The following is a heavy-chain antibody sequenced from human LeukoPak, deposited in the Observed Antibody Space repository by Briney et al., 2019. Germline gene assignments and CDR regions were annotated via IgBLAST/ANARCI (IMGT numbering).Heavy chain of an antibody. J-gene: IGHJ4*02. CDR3: AREWQGGIAAAGTRIEGDY. V-gene: IGHV3-7*01. Sequence: AGGSLRLSCAVSGFSVSGYWMTWVRQAPGKGLEWVANIKQDGSEKNYVDSVKGRFTTSRDNAENSLFLQMNSLRVEDTAVYYCAREWQGGIAAAGTRIEGDYWGQGTLVAVSS. CDR1: GFSVSGYW. CDR2: IKQDGSEK. D-gene: IGHD6-13*01.